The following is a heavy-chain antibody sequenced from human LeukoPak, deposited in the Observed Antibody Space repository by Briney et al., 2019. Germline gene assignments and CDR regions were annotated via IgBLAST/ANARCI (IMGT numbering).Heavy chain of an antibody. J-gene: IGHJ3*02. CDR3: ARVQGYTNYYDSSGYYASDI. Sequence: SETLSLTCTVSGGSISSYYWSWIRQPPGKGLEWIGYIYYSGSTNYNPSLKSRVTISVDTSKNQFSLKLSSVTAADTAVYYCARVQGYTNYYDSSGYYASDIWGQGTMVTVSS. CDR1: GGSISSYY. V-gene: IGHV4-59*01. CDR2: IYYSGST. D-gene: IGHD3-22*01.